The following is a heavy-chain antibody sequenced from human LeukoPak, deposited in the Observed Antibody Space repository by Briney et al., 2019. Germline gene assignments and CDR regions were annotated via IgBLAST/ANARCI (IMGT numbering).Heavy chain of an antibody. J-gene: IGHJ4*02. CDR3: ARELSGSISRHFDY. D-gene: IGHD2-15*01. Sequence: GGSLRLSCAASGFTFSNYWRHWVRQAPGKGPVWVSRINTDGNITTYADSVKGRFSISRDNAKNALYLQMNSLRAEDTAVFYCARELSGSISRHFDYWGQGTLVTVSS. CDR1: GFTFSNYW. CDR2: INTDGNIT. V-gene: IGHV3-74*01.